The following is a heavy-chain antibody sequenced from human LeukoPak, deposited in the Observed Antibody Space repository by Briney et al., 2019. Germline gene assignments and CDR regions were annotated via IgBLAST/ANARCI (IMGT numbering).Heavy chain of an antibody. CDR3: ARAIRFLEWLWSLDY. Sequence: GASVKVSCKASGGTFISYAISWVRQAPGQGLEWMGGIIPIFGTANYAQKFQGRVTITADESTSTAYMELSSLRSEDTAVYYCARAIRFLEWLWSLDYWGQGTLVTVSS. CDR2: IIPIFGTA. D-gene: IGHD3-3*01. CDR1: GGTFISYA. J-gene: IGHJ4*02. V-gene: IGHV1-69*13.